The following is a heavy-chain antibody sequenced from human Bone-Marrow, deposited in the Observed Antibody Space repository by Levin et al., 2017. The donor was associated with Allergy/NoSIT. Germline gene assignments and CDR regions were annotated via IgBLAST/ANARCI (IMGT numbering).Heavy chain of an antibody. CDR3: ATGSSGTGPFDY. J-gene: IGHJ4*02. CDR1: GGTXXSXP. V-gene: IGHV1-69*13. D-gene: IGHD1-1*01. CDR2: IIPVFGAA. Sequence: SVKVSCRASGGTXXSXPISXXXXXXXXGPEWMGGIIPVFGAANYAQKFQGRLTIIADDSTTTTYMELNSLTSDDTAVYYCATGSSGTGPFDYWGQGTLVNVSS.